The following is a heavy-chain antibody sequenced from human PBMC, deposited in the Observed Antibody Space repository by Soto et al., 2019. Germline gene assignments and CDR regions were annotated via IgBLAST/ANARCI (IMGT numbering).Heavy chain of an antibody. V-gene: IGHV4-30-4*01. CDR1: GGSISSGDCY. J-gene: IGHJ4*02. CDR2: IYYSGST. Sequence: SETLSLTCTVSGGSISSGDCYWSWIRQPPGKGLEWIGYIYYSGSTYYNPSLKSRVTISVDTSKNQFSLKLSSVTAADTAVYYWARGVTMVRGVIDYWGQGPRVTVAS. D-gene: IGHD3-10*01. CDR3: ARGVTMVRGVIDY.